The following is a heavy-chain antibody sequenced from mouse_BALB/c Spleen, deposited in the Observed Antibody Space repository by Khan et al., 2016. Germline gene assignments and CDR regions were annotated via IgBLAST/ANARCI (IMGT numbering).Heavy chain of an antibody. J-gene: IGHJ4*01. Sequence: QTQLVQSGPELKKPGETVKISCKASGYTFTDYSMHWVRQAPGEGLKWMGWINTETAEPTYADDFKGRFAFSLETSASTAYLQVNNLKIEDTATYFCASRYFAMDYWGQGTSVTVSS. V-gene: IGHV9-2-1*01. CDR1: GYTFTDYS. CDR3: ASRYFAMDY. CDR2: INTETAEP.